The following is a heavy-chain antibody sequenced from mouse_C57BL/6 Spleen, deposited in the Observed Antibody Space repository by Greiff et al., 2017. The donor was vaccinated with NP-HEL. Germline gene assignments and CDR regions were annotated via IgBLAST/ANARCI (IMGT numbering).Heavy chain of an antibody. CDR1: GYTFTSYW. V-gene: IGHV1-55*01. J-gene: IGHJ2*01. Sequence: VQLQQSGAELVKPGASVKMSCKASGYTFTSYWITWVKQRPGQGLEWIGDIYPGSGSTNYNEKFKSKATLTVDTSSSTAYMQLSSLTSEDSAVYYCARWDTTVDYWGQSTTLTVSS. D-gene: IGHD1-1*01. CDR2: IYPGSGST. CDR3: ARWDTTVDY.